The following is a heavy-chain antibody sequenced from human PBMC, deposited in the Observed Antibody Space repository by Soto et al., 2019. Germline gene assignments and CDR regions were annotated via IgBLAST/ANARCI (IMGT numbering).Heavy chain of an antibody. D-gene: IGHD2-2*01. CDR3: AKRPAAIRVFDY. V-gene: IGHV3-23*01. Sequence: EVQLLDSGGGLIQPGGSLRLSCAASGFTFNNYDMSWVRQAPGKGLEWVSTISGSGGSTYYTDFVKGRFTISRDNSKNTLYLQMNNLRADDTAVYFCAKRPAAIRVFDYWGQGTLVTVSS. CDR2: ISGSGGST. CDR1: GFTFNNYD. J-gene: IGHJ4*02.